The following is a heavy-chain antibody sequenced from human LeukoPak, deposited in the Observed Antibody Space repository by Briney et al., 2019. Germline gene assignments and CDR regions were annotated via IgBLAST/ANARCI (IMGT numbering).Heavy chain of an antibody. J-gene: IGHJ4*02. CDR2: IYENGGTT. D-gene: IGHD6-19*01. CDR3: AKDSSPRELDY. Sequence: GGSLRLSCVGSGFTFRSHAMSWVRQAPEKGLEFVSGIYENGGTTYYADSVKGRFSISRDNSKNTLYLQMNSLRAEDTAVYYCAKDSSPRELDYWGQGTLVTVSS. CDR1: GFTFRSHA. V-gene: IGHV3-23*01.